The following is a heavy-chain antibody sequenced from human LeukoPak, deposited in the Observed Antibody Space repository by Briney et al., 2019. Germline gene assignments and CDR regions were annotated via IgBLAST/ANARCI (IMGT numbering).Heavy chain of an antibody. CDR2: INSEGTST. CDR1: GLTLSSYS. V-gene: IGHV3-74*01. D-gene: IGHD3-16*01. CDR3: ARDFWGAFDI. J-gene: IGHJ3*02. Sequence: GGSLTLSCAASGLTLSSYSMHWVRQAPGKGLVWVSRINSEGTSTRYADSVKGRFTISRDNAKNRLYLQMNSLRAEDTAVYYCARDFWGAFDIWGQGTMVTVSS.